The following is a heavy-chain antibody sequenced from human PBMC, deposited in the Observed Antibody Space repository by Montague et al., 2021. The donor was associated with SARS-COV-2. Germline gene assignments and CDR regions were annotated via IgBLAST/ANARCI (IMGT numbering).Heavy chain of an antibody. J-gene: IGHJ4*02. CDR1: GFTFGDYA. V-gene: IGHV3-49*04. D-gene: IGHD3-3*01. CDR3: TRDDFWSGYFDY. CDR2: IRSKAYGGTT. Sequence: SLRLSCAASGFTFGDYAMSWVRQAPGKGLEWVGFIRSKAYGGTTXYAASVKGRFTISRDDSKSIAYLQMNSLKTEDTAVYYCTRDDFWSGYFDYWGQGTLVTVSS.